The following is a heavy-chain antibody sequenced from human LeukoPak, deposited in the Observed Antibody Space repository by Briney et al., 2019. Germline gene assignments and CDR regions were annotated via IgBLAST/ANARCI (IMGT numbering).Heavy chain of an antibody. J-gene: IGHJ4*02. V-gene: IGHV3-13*01. CDR1: GFTFSSFD. D-gene: IGHD6-13*01. Sequence: PGGSLRLSCAASGFTFSSFDMHWVRQVTGKGLDWVSAIGLGGDTYYPGSEKGRFTISRENAKNSLYLQMSSLRAGDTAVYYCVRASSSWYDFDYWGQGTLVTVSS. CDR3: VRASSSWYDFDY. CDR2: IGLGGDT.